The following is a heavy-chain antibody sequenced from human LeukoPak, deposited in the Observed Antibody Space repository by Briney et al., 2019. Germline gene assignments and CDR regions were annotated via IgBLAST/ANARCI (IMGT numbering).Heavy chain of an antibody. Sequence: PSETLSLTCTVSGGSISSSSYYWGWIRQPPGKGLEWIGSIYYSGSTYYNPSLKSRVTISVDTSKNQFSLKLSSVTAADTAVYYCARVVVPAAIAAYYYYMDVWGKGTTVTVSS. CDR3: ARVVVPAAIAAYYYYMDV. CDR1: GGSISSSSYY. V-gene: IGHV4-39*01. J-gene: IGHJ6*03. CDR2: IYYSGST. D-gene: IGHD2-2*02.